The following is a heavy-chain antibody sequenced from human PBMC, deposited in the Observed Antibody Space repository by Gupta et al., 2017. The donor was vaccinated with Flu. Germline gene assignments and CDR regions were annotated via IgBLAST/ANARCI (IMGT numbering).Heavy chain of an antibody. D-gene: IGHD3-3*01. CDR2: IYYSGST. J-gene: IGHJ4*02. CDR1: GGSISSSSYY. Sequence: QLQLQESGPGLVKPSETLSLTCTVSGGSISSSSYYWGWIRQPPGKGLEWSGSIYYSGSTYYNPSLKSRVTISVDTSKNQFSLKLSSVTAADTAVYYCARHWRNYDFWSGYLYPFFDYWGQGTLVTVSS. CDR3: ARHWRNYDFWSGYLYPFFDY. V-gene: IGHV4-39*01.